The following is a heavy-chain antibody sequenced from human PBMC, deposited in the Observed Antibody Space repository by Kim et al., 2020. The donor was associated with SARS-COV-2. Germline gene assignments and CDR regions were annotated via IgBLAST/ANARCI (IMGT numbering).Heavy chain of an antibody. D-gene: IGHD5-12*01. CDR3: ASGTEMATIVRARYFDY. CDR2: ISSSSSYI. J-gene: IGHJ4*02. CDR1: GFTFSSYS. Sequence: GGSLRLSCAASGFTFSSYSMNWVRQAPGKGLEWVSSISSSSSYIYYADSVKGRFTISRDNAKNSLYLQMNSLRAEDTAVYYCASGTEMATIVRARYFDYWGQGTLVTVSS. V-gene: IGHV3-21*01.